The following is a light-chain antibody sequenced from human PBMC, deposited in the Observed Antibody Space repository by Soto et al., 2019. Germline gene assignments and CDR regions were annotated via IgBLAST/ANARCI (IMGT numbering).Light chain of an antibody. CDR2: DAS. J-gene: IGKJ4*01. V-gene: IGKV3-11*01. Sequence: EVLLTQSPATLSVSPGESVTLSCRASQSINTFLAWYQQKPGQAPRLLIYDASSRAAGVPARFSGCGSGTDFTLTINSLEPEDFAVYHCQQRSIWPLTFGGGTRVE. CDR1: QSINTF. CDR3: QQRSIWPLT.